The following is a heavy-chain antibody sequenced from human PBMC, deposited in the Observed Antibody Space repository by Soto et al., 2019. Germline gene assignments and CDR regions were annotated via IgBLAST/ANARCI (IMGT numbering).Heavy chain of an antibody. CDR1: RFTFSDYG. CDR2: IWHDGLKK. CDR3: ARDRGADAPTDF. Sequence: QVQLVESGGGLVQPERSLRLSCVASRFTFSDYGMHWVRQAPGKGLEWVAVIWHDGLKKYYVYSVKGRFTVSRDNSKNTLYLQINSHRVEDTATYYCARDRGADAPTDFWGQGTLVTVSS. J-gene: IGHJ4*02. V-gene: IGHV3-33*01.